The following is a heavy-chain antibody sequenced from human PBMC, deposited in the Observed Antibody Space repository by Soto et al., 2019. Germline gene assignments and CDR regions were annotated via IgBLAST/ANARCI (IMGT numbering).Heavy chain of an antibody. J-gene: IGHJ5*02. CDR1: GFTCSGSS. CDR3: TRVCTGGTCYFDP. Sequence: GRYLRLSCAASGFTCSGSSIHWVRQPSGKGLEWVGRVGTKANTYATEYSASVKGRFTISRDDSKSTAYLQMNSLKTEDTAIYFCTRVCTGGTCYFDPWGQGTQVTVSS. D-gene: IGHD2-8*02. CDR2: VGTKANTYAT. V-gene: IGHV3-73*01.